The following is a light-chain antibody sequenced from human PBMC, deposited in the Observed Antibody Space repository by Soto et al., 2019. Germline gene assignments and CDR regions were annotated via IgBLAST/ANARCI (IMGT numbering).Light chain of an antibody. Sequence: QSVLTQPASVSGSPGQSITISCTGYIHYDFVSWYQQHPGTAPKLVIYEVSNRPSGTSDRFSGSKSGHTASLTISGLQTEDEAVYYCGSYTSSSNYVLGNGTKVT. V-gene: IGLV2-14*01. CDR1: IHYDF. CDR2: EVS. CDR3: GSYTSSSNYV. J-gene: IGLJ1*01.